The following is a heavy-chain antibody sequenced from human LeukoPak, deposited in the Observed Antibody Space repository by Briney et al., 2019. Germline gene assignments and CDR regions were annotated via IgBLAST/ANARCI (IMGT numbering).Heavy chain of an antibody. D-gene: IGHD3-22*01. CDR2: INHSGST. Sequence: SETLSLTCAVYGVSFSGYYWSWIRHPQGKGLEWSGVINHSGSTYDNQFLNSRVTISVDTSKNQFSLQLSFVTAATTAVYYWARERRNYYDSSGYLRPWGQGTLVTVSS. V-gene: IGHV4-34*01. J-gene: IGHJ5*02. CDR1: GVSFSGYY. CDR3: ARERRNYYDSSGYLRP.